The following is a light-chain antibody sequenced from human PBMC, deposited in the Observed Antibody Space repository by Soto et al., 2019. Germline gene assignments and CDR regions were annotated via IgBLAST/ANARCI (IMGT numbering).Light chain of an antibody. CDR1: QSVSNY. CDR3: QQYNHWPLS. CDR2: AAS. V-gene: IGKV3-15*01. J-gene: IGKJ4*01. Sequence: EIVLTQSPATLSLSPGERATLSCWASQSVSNYFVWYQQKPGQAPRLLIYAASTRATGVPARFSGSGSETEFTLTITTLQSEDFAVYYCQQYNHWPLSFGVGTKVDIK.